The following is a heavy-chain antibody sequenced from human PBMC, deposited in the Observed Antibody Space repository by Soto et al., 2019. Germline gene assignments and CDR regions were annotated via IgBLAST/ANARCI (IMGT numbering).Heavy chain of an antibody. CDR1: GDSITTSGYY. CDR3: ARLQYTVVTPIDM. Sequence: PSETLSLTCNVSGDSITTSGYYWDWIRQPPGKGLEWIGSIYSSGRTYYNPSLNSRVTISLDTAKNQIYLKLNSVTAADTAMYYCARLQYTVVTPIDMWGQGTMVTVSS. CDR2: IYSSGRT. J-gene: IGHJ3*02. D-gene: IGHD2-21*02. V-gene: IGHV4-39*01.